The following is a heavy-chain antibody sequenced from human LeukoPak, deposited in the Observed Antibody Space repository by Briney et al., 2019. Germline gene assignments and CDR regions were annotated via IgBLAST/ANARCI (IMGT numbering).Heavy chain of an antibody. CDR1: GGSISSSSYY. V-gene: IGHV4-39*07. Sequence: SETLSLTCTVSGGSISSSSYYWGWIRQPPGKGLEWIGSIYYSGSTYYNPSLKSRVTISVDTSKNQFSLKLSSVTAADTAVYYCARVRGYCSGGSCYFDYWGQGTLVTVSS. CDR3: ARVRGYCSGGSCYFDY. J-gene: IGHJ4*02. D-gene: IGHD2-15*01. CDR2: IYYSGST.